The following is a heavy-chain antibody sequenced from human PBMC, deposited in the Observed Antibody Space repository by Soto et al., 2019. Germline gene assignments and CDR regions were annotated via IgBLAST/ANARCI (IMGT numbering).Heavy chain of an antibody. J-gene: IGHJ4*02. D-gene: IGHD2-2*01. CDR1: GFTFSNYA. CDR3: ARGGPYHLLSDFDY. Sequence: EVQLVESGGGLVQPGGSLRLSCVASGFTFSNYAMHWVRQAPGKGLEYVSAISNNGGSTYYADSVKGRFTISRDNSKNTLYLQMASLRAEDMAVYYCARGGPYHLLSDFDYWGQGTLVTVST. V-gene: IGHV3-64*07. CDR2: ISNNGGST.